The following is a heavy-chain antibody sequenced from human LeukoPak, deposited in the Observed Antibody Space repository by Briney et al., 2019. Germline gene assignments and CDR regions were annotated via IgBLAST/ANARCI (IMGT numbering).Heavy chain of an antibody. J-gene: IGHJ4*02. V-gene: IGHV4-34*01. D-gene: IGHD1-20*01. Sequence: PSETLSLTCAVYGGSFIGYYWSWIRQPPGKGLEWIGEINHSGSTNYNPSLKSRVAISVDTSKNQFSLKLSSVTAADTAVYYCARWITGTLYFDYWGQGTLVTVSS. CDR2: INHSGST. CDR3: ARWITGTLYFDY. CDR1: GGSFIGYY.